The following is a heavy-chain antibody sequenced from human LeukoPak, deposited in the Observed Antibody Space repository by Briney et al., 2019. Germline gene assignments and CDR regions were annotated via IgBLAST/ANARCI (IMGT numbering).Heavy chain of an antibody. Sequence: GGSLRLSCVASGFPFSSYWMTWVRQAPGKGLEWVANIKQDGSRKSYVDSVKGRFTISRDNAKNSLYLQMNSLRAEDTAIYYCTRVGYIDEGIDYWGQGTLVTVSS. CDR3: TRVGYIDEGIDY. D-gene: IGHD5-24*01. CDR2: IKQDGSRK. V-gene: IGHV3-7*04. CDR1: GFPFSSYW. J-gene: IGHJ4*02.